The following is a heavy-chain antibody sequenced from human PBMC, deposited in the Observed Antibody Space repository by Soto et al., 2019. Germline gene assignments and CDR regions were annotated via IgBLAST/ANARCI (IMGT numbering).Heavy chain of an antibody. CDR1: GYSISSYYY. Sequence: SLTCDVSGYSISSYYYWGWIRQPPGEGLEWIGSIYHSGSTYYNPSLRSRVTISIDPSENQFSLKLTSVTDADTAVYYCARDLIYYGNYYYSLDVWGQGTTVTVSS. D-gene: IGHD3-16*01. CDR2: IYHSGST. V-gene: IGHV4-38-2*02. CDR3: ARDLIYYGNYYYSLDV. J-gene: IGHJ6*02.